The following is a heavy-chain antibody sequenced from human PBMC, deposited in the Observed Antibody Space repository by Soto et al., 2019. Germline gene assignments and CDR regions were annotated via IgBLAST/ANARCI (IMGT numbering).Heavy chain of an antibody. V-gene: IGHV4-39*01. J-gene: IGHJ4*02. Sequence: QLQLQESGPGLVKPSETLSLTCTVSGGSISSSSYYWGWIRQPPGKGLEWIGSIYYSGSTYYNPSLKSRVTISVDTSKNQFSLKLSSVTAEDTAVYYGARVSTNYYDSSGTIDYWGQGTLVTVSS. CDR3: ARVSTNYYDSSGTIDY. CDR2: IYYSGST. CDR1: GGSISSSSYY. D-gene: IGHD3-22*01.